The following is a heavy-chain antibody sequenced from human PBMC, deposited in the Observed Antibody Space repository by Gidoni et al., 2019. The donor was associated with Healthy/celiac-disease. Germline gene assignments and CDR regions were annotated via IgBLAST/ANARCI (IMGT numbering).Heavy chain of an antibody. CDR3: ARVGIAARPGVDY. Sequence: EVQLVESGGGLVQPGGSLRLSCAASGFTVSSNYMSWVRQAPGKGLEWVSVIYSGGSTYYADSVKGRFTISRDNSKNTLYLQMNSLRAEDTAVYYCARVGIAARPGVDYWGQGTLVTVSS. D-gene: IGHD6-6*01. CDR1: GFTVSSNY. CDR2: IYSGGST. V-gene: IGHV3-66*01. J-gene: IGHJ4*02.